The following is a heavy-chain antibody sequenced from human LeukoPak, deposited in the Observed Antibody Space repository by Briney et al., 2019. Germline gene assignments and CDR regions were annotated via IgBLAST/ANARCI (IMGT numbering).Heavy chain of an antibody. CDR2: IIPIFGTA. D-gene: IGHD2-2*01. CDR3: ARVSGYQLPFDY. J-gene: IGHJ4*02. Sequence: ASVKVSCKASGGTFSSYAISWVRQAPGQGLEWMGGIIPIFGTANYAQKFQGRVTITADESTSTAYMELSSLRSEDTALYYCARVSGYQLPFDYWGQGILVTVSS. V-gene: IGHV1-69*13. CDR1: GGTFSSYA.